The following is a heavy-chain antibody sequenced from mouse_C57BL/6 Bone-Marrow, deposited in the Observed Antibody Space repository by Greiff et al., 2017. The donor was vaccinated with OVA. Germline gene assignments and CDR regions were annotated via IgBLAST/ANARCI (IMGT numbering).Heavy chain of an antibody. Sequence: EVMLVESGGGLVKPGGSLKLSCAASGFTFSDYGMHWVRQAPEKGLEWVAYISSGSSTIYYADTVKGRFTISRDNANNTLFLQMTSLRSEDTAMYYCARSWLPSYAMDYWGQGTSVTVSS. J-gene: IGHJ4*01. CDR1: GFTFSDYG. CDR2: ISSGSSTI. CDR3: ARSWLPSYAMDY. D-gene: IGHD2-2*01. V-gene: IGHV5-17*01.